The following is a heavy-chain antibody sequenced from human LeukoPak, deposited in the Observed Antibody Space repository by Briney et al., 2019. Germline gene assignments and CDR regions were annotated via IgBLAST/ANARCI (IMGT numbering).Heavy chain of an antibody. CDR2: ISYRGST. Sequence: SETLSLTCTVSGGSISSYCWSWIRQPPGKGLEWIGYISYRGSTNYNPSLKSRVTISVDTSKNQFSLKLSSVTAADTAVYYCARVDDYGGSIDYWGQGTLVTVSS. J-gene: IGHJ4*02. CDR3: ARVDDYGGSIDY. D-gene: IGHD4-23*01. CDR1: GGSISSYC. V-gene: IGHV4-59*01.